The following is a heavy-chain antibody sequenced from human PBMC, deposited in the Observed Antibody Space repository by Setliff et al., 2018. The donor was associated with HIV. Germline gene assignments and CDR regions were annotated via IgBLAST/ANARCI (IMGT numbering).Heavy chain of an antibody. J-gene: IGHJ4*02. CDR2: IYHTGST. D-gene: IGHD7-27*01. Sequence: SETLSLTCAVSGYSLSSDYYWGWIRQPPGKGLEWIASIYHTGSTYYNPSLKGRVTISVDTSKNQFSLKLSSVTAADTAVYYCARLGYRWGGNDYWGQGTLVTVSS. CDR3: ARLGYRWGGNDY. V-gene: IGHV4-38-2*01. CDR1: GYSLSSDYY.